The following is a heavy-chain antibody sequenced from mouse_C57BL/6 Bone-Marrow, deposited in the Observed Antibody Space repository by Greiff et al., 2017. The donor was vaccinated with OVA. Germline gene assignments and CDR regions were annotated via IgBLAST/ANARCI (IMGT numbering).Heavy chain of an antibody. Sequence: EVQLQQSGPGLVKPSQSLSLTCSVTGYSITSGYYWNWIRQFPGNKLEWMGYISYDGSNNYNPSLKNRISITRDTSKNQFFLKLNSVTTEDTATYYCAKPGGGFAYWGQGTLVTVSA. CDR2: ISYDGSN. V-gene: IGHV3-6*01. CDR3: AKPGGGFAY. J-gene: IGHJ3*01. CDR1: GYSITSGYY.